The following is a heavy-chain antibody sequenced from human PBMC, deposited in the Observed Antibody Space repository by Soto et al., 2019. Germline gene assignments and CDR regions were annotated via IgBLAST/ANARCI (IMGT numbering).Heavy chain of an antibody. Sequence: GGSLRLSCAASGFTFSSYGMHWVRQAPGKGLEWVAVIWYDGSNKYYADSVKGRLTISRDNSKNTLYLQMNSLRAEDTAVYYCARDAPRYCSSTSCANWFDPWGQGTLVTVSS. CDR3: ARDAPRYCSSTSCANWFDP. J-gene: IGHJ5*02. CDR2: IWYDGSNK. CDR1: GFTFSSYG. D-gene: IGHD2-2*01. V-gene: IGHV3-33*01.